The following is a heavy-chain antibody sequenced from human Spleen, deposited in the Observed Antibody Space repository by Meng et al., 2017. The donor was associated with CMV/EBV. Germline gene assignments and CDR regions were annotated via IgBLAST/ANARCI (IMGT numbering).Heavy chain of an antibody. CDR1: GFRFTAYS. CDR2: ITESSMTI. CDR3: VKDRETYGDYAAGDS. D-gene: IGHD4-17*01. J-gene: IGHJ4*02. V-gene: IGHV3-48*04. Sequence: LSLTCAASGFRFTAYSMSWVRQAPGKGLEWISYITESSMTIHYAGSVRGRFTISRDNAKNSVYLQMNSLTPEDTAVYFCVKDRETYGDYAAGDSWGQGTLVTVSS.